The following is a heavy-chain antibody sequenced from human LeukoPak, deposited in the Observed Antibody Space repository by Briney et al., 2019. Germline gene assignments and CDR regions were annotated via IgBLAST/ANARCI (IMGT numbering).Heavy chain of an antibody. CDR3: ARGEELVPDY. D-gene: IGHD6-6*01. J-gene: IGHJ4*02. CDR1: GGSISSYY. CDR2: IYYSGST. V-gene: IGHV4-59*01. Sequence: SETLSPTCTVSGGSISSYYWSWIRQPPGKGLEWIGYIYYSGSTNYNPSLKSRVTISVDTSKNQFSLKLSSVTAADTAVYYCARGEELVPDYWGQGTLVTVSS.